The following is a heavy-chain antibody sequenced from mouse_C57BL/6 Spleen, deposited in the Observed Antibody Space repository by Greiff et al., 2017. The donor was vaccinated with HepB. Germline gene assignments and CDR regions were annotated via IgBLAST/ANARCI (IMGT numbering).Heavy chain of an antibody. CDR2: IYPRSGNT. D-gene: IGHD3-2*02. Sequence: VKLQESGAELARPGASVKLSCKASGYTFTSYGISWVKQRTGQGLEWIGEIYPRSGNTYYNEKFKGKATLTADKSSSTAYMELRSLTSEDSAVYFYARSDSSGYGAYWGQGTLVTVSA. V-gene: IGHV1-81*01. CDR3: ARSDSSGYGAY. J-gene: IGHJ3*01. CDR1: GYTFTSYG.